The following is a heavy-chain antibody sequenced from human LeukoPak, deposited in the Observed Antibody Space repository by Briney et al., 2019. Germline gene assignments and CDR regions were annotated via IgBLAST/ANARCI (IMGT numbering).Heavy chain of an antibody. CDR3: ARGGYFDSSGYVVYFDY. V-gene: IGHV1-2*06. J-gene: IGHJ4*02. D-gene: IGHD3-22*01. Sequence: ASVKVSCKASGYTFTGYHIHWVRQAPGQGLEWMGRINPYSGDTNFAQKFQGRVTMTRDTSITTAYMDLSSLTPDDTAVYFCARGGYFDSSGYVVYFDYWGQGTLVTVSS. CDR2: INPYSGDT. CDR1: GYTFTGYH.